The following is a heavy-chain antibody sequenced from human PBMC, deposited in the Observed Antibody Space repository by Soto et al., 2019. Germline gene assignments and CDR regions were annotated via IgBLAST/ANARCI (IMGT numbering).Heavy chain of an antibody. J-gene: IGHJ3*02. D-gene: IGHD3-22*01. CDR3: ARIYNSGYYYCSALWPNDAYDI. Sequence: SGPTLVNPTQTLTLTCTFSGFSLSTSGMCVSWIRQPPGKALEWLALIDWDDDKYYSTSLKTRLTISKDTSKNQVVLTMTNMDPVDTATYYCARIYNSGYYYCSALWPNDAYDIWGHGTMVTVSS. CDR1: GFSLSTSGMC. CDR2: IDWDDDK. V-gene: IGHV2-70*01.